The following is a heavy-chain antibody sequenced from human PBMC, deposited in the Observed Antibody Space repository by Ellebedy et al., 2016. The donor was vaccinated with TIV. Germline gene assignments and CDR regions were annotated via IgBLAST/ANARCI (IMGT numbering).Heavy chain of an antibody. CDR2: IYGDDDK. CDR3: AHYDSGWNGLDF. CDR1: GFSLISSEMG. V-gene: IGHV2-5*02. J-gene: IGHJ4*02. D-gene: IGHD6-19*01. Sequence: SGPTLVXPTQTLTLTCSFSGFSLISSEMGVAWIRQPPGKALECLAFIYGDDDKRYNPSLKNRLTITKDTSKNQVVLIMTNMNPVDTATYYCAHYDSGWNGLDFWGPGTLVSVSS.